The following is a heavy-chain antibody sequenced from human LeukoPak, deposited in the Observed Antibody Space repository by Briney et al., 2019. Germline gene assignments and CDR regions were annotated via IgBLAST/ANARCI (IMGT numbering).Heavy chain of an antibody. D-gene: IGHD6-19*01. J-gene: IGHJ1*01. Sequence: GGSLRLSCAASGFSVRTTYMSWVRQAPGKGLEWVSGLYTAGNTYYAASVKGRFAVSRDEFKNTLYLQMSSLRAEDTAVYYCAKGAIVAGIRTEYFQRWGQGTLVTVSA. CDR3: AKGAIVAGIRTEYFQR. CDR2: LYTAGNT. V-gene: IGHV3-66*01. CDR1: GFSVRTTY.